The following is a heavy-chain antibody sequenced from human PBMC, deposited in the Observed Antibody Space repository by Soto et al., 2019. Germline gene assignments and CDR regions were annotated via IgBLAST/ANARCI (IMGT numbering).Heavy chain of an antibody. CDR3: AREFAAHSSSDDYYYYGMDV. CDR2: INAGNGNT. J-gene: IGHJ6*04. V-gene: IGHV1-3*01. D-gene: IGHD6-6*01. CDR1: GYTFTSYA. Sequence: ASVKVSCKASGYTFTSYAMHWVRQAPGQRLEWMGWINAGNGNTKYSQKFQGRVTITRDTSASTAYMELSSLRSEDTAVYYCAREFAAHSSSDDYYYYGMDVWGEGTTVTVSS.